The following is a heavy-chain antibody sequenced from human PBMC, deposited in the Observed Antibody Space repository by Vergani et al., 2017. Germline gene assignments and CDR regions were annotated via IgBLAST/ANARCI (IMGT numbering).Heavy chain of an antibody. Sequence: EVQLVESGGGLVQPGGSLRLSCAASGFTFSSYWMSWVRQAPGKGLEWVANIKQDGSEKYYVDSVKGRFTISRDNAKNSLYLQMNSLRAEDTALYHCARESAGSGGGPFDPWGQGTLVTVSS. CDR2: IKQDGSEK. CDR1: GFTFSSYW. J-gene: IGHJ5*02. V-gene: IGHV3-7*03. D-gene: IGHD3-16*01. CDR3: ARESAGSGGGPFDP.